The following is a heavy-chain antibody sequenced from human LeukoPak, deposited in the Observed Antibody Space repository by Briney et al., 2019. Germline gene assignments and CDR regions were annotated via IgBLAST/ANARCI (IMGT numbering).Heavy chain of an antibody. CDR3: AKLPAYVVPAAIGFFDY. CDR2: ISGSGGST. J-gene: IGHJ4*02. Sequence: GGSLRLSCAASGFTFSNYAMSWVRQAPGKGLEWVSGISGSGGSTYYADSVKGHFTISRDNSKNTLYLQMNSLRAEDTAIYYCAKLPAYVVPAAIGFFDYWGQGTLVTVSS. CDR1: GFTFSNYA. V-gene: IGHV3-23*01. D-gene: IGHD2-2*02.